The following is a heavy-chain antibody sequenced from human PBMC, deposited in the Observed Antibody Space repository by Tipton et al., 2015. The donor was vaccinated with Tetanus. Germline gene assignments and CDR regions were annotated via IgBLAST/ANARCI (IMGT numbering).Heavy chain of an antibody. CDR1: GYTFTSYG. D-gene: IGHD3-3*01. CDR2: ISAYNGNT. Sequence: QLVQSGAEVKKPGASVKVSCKASGYTFTSYGISWVRQAPGQGLEWMGWISAYNGNTNYAQKLQGRVTMTTDTSTSTAYMELRSLRSDDTAVYYCARSPNSDFWTHDLRGPGWFDPWGQGTLVTVSS. J-gene: IGHJ5*02. V-gene: IGHV1-18*04. CDR3: ARSPNSDFWTHDLRGPGWFDP.